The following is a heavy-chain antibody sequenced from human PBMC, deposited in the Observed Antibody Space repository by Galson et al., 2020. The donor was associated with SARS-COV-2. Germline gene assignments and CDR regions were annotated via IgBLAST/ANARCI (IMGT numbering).Heavy chain of an antibody. CDR2: ISYIGTT. CDR1: GGSISSSNYY. D-gene: IGHD3-9*01. V-gene: IGHV4-39*07. Sequence: ASETLSLTCTVSGGSISSSNYYWGWIRQPPGKGLEWIGTISYIGTTYYNRFLTGLPTISIDASKNHFSLKLHAVTAADTAVYYCAVGYRDWDIDYWGQGTLVTVSS. J-gene: IGHJ4*02. CDR3: AVGYRDWDIDY.